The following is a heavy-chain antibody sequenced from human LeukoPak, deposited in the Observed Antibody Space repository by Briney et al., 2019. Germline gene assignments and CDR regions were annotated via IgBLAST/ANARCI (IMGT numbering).Heavy chain of an antibody. D-gene: IGHD1-1*01. J-gene: IGHJ2*01. CDR2: INQDGSQK. CDR1: GFTFSASW. CDR3: TIGHLDFRRL. Sequence: GGSLRLSCAASGFTFSASWVSWVRQAPGKGLEWVANINQDGSQKYYVDSVKGRFTISRDNAKKSLYLQMDSLTADDTAVYYCTIGHLDFRRLWGRGTLVRVSS. V-gene: IGHV3-7*01.